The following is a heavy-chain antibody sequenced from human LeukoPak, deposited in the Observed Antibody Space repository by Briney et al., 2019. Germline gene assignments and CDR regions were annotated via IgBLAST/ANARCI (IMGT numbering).Heavy chain of an antibody. CDR2: IIPIFGTA. D-gene: IGHD3-10*01. CDR3: ARGFTMVREYAFDI. V-gene: IGHV1-69*05. CDR1: GGTFSSYA. Sequence: ASVKASCKASGGTFSSYAISWVRQAPGQGLEWMGGIIPIFGTANYAQKFQGRVTITTDESTSTAYMELSSLRSEHTAVYYCARGFTMVREYAFDIWGQGTMVTVSS. J-gene: IGHJ3*02.